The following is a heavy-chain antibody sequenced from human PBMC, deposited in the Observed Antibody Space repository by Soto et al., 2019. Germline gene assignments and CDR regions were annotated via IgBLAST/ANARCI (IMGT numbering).Heavy chain of an antibody. CDR2: ISPYNGNT. CDR1: GYTFVSYG. D-gene: IGHD3-22*01. CDR3: ARDHTFFDSSGEYDL. Sequence: QIQLVQSAAEVKKPGASVKVSCKTSGYTFVSYGISWVRQAPGQGLEWMGWISPYNGNTNFAQRFRGRVTLTTDTSPDIVHMDLVSLKSDDTAVYYCARDHTFFDSSGEYDLWGEGNLITVSS. V-gene: IGHV1-18*04. J-gene: IGHJ5*02.